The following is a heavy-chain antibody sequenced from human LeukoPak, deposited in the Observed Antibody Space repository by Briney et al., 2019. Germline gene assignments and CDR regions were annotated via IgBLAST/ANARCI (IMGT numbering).Heavy chain of an antibody. CDR3: AKVASSARLFDY. CDR2: ISSSGSTI. CDR1: GFTFSNYA. D-gene: IGHD6-6*01. V-gene: IGHV3-11*01. Sequence: GGSLRLSCAASGFTFSNYAMSWVRQAPGKGLEWVSCISSSGSTIYYADAVKGRFTISRDNAKNSLYLQMNSLRAEDTAVYYCAKVASSARLFDYWGQGTLVTVSS. J-gene: IGHJ4*02.